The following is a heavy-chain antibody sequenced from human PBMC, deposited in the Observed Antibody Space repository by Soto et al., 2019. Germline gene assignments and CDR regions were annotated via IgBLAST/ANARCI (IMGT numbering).Heavy chain of an antibody. J-gene: IGHJ4*02. V-gene: IGHV1-18*01. CDR3: ARFHASGSYPYDY. Sequence: ASVKVSCKASGYTFTTYGISWVRQAPGQGLEWMGWISAYNGNTNYAQNLRGRVTMTTDTSTSTAYMELRSLRSDDTAVYYCARFHASGSYPYDYWGQGTLVTVSS. CDR2: ISAYNGNT. D-gene: IGHD3-10*01. CDR1: GYTFTTYG.